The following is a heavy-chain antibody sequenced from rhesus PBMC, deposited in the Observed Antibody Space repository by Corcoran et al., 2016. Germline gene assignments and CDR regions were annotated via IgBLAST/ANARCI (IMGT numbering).Heavy chain of an antibody. Sequence: QVQLQESGPGVVKPSETLSLTCAVSGGSISDSYRWSWIRQPPGKGLELIGYIYGSSTSTNYNPSLKSGVTISKDTSKNQFSLKLSSVTAADTAVYYCARVLAGDWGQGVLVTVSS. CDR3: ARVLAGD. V-gene: IGHV4S10*01. CDR1: GGSISDSYR. D-gene: IGHD6-25*01. CDR2: IYGSSTST. J-gene: IGHJ4*01.